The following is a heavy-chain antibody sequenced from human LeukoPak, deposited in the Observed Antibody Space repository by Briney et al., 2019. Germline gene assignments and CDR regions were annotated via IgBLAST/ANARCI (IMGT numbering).Heavy chain of an antibody. D-gene: IGHD6-6*01. V-gene: IGHV1-69*04. CDR2: IIPTLGIA. CDR1: GGTFSSYA. J-gene: IGHJ6*02. Sequence: ASVKVSCKASGGTFSSYAISWVRQAPGQGLEWMGRIIPTLGIANYAQKFQGRVTITADKSTSTAYMELSSLRSEDTAVYYCARVQTGARRVAVYYYYGMDVWGQGTTVTVSS. CDR3: ARVQTGARRVAVYYYYGMDV.